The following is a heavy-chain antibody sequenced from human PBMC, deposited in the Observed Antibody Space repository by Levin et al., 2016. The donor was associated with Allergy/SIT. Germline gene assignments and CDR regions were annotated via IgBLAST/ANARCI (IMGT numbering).Heavy chain of an antibody. D-gene: IGHD7-27*01. CDR3: ARRLGSGGHWYFDL. Sequence: SETLSLTCSVSGDSVSSTSSYWGWIRQPPGKGLEWIGTVYYSGSTNYNPSLESRVTISADMSKNQFSLKLSSVTAADTAVYYCARRLGSGGHWYFDLWGRGTLVTVSS. CDR2: VYYSGST. V-gene: IGHV4-39*01. J-gene: IGHJ2*01. CDR1: GDSVSSTSSY.